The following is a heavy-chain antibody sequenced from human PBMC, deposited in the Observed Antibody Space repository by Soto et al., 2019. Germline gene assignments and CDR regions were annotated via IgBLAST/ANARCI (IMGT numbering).Heavy chain of an antibody. J-gene: IGHJ3*02. CDR3: ARDVVDIVVVPAAQNDALDI. V-gene: IGHV1-69*02. D-gene: IGHD2-2*03. Sequence: SVKVSCKASGGTFSSYTISWVRQAPGQGLEWMGRIIPILGIANYAQKFQGRVTITADKSTSTAYMELSSLRSEDTAVYYCARDVVDIVVVPAAQNDALDIWGQGTMVTVSS. CDR2: IIPILGIA. CDR1: GGTFSSYT.